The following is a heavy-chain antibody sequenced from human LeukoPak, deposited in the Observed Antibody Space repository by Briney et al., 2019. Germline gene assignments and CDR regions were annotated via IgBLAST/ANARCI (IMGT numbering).Heavy chain of an antibody. J-gene: IGHJ4*02. Sequence: SETLSLTCTVSGSSFSGYYWSWIRQPPGEGLNLIAYVHSSGSTHYNPSLKSRVTISLDTSKNQFSLKLTSVTAADTAVYFCARGPVRYYFDSWGQGTLVTVSS. CDR3: ARGPVRYYFDS. D-gene: IGHD3-22*01. V-gene: IGHV4-59*01. CDR1: GSSFSGYY. CDR2: VHSSGST.